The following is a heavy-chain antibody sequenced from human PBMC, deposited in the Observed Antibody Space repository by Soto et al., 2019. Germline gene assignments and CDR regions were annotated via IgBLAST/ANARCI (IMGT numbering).Heavy chain of an antibody. J-gene: IGHJ4*02. CDR3: ARLPYYYDSSGYSDY. D-gene: IGHD3-22*01. CDR1: GCSFTSYW. Sequence: GESLKISCKGSGCSFTSYWISWVRQMPGKGLEWMGRIDPSDSYTNYSPSFQGHVTISADKSISTAYLQWSSLKASDTAMYYCARLPYYYDSSGYSDYWGQGTLVTVSS. V-gene: IGHV5-10-1*01. CDR2: IDPSDSYT.